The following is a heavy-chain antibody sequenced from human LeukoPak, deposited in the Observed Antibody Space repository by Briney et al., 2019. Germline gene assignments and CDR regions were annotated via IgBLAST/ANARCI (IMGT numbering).Heavy chain of an antibody. CDR2: INPTIGRT. J-gene: IGHJ4*02. D-gene: IGHD3-3*01. CDR3: ARGGLAIFGVVARGRDY. V-gene: IGHV1-2*02. Sequence: ASVKVSCKASGYTFTGLYMHWVRQAPGPGLHLIAWINPTIGRTCYAQQFQGRVTMTRDTSISTAYMELSRLRSDDTAVYYCARGGLAIFGVVARGRDYWGQGTLVTVSS. CDR1: GYTFTGLY.